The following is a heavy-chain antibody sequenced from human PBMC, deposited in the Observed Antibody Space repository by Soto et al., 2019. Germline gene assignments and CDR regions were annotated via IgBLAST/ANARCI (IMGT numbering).Heavy chain of an antibody. J-gene: IGHJ6*02. CDR2: INHSGST. V-gene: IGHV4-34*01. CDR1: GGSFSGYY. Sequence: SETLSLTCAVYGGSFSGYYWSWIRQPPGKGLEWIGEINHSGSTNYNPSLKSRVTISVDTSKNQFSLKLSSVTAADTAVYYCARGFIYYYYGMDVWGQGTTVTVSS. CDR3: ARGFIYYYYGMDV.